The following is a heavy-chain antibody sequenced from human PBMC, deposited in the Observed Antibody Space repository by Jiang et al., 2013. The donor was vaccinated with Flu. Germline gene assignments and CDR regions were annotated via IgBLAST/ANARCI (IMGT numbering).Heavy chain of an antibody. CDR1: GYTFTGYY. J-gene: IGHJ4*02. CDR3: AREVSPTNF. D-gene: IGHD5/OR15-5a*01. V-gene: IGHV1-2*02. Sequence: SCKASGYTFTGYYMHWVRQAPGQGLEWMGWINPYNDDTRYSQKFQGRVTMTRNTSISTAYMELARLVSDDTAVYYCAREVSPTNFWGQGTLVTVSS. CDR2: INPYNDDT.